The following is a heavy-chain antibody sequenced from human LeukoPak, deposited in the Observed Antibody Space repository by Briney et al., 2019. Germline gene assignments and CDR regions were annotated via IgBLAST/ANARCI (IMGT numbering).Heavy chain of an antibody. Sequence: GGSLRLSCVVSGLPIADFAMNWVRQAPGKGLEWVSYISSSGSTIYYADSVKGRFTISRDNAKNSLYLQMNSLRAEDTAVYYCARTYYDSSGHRNFDYWGQGTLVTVSS. J-gene: IGHJ4*02. CDR2: ISSSGSTI. CDR1: GLPIADFA. V-gene: IGHV3-48*03. CDR3: ARTYYDSSGHRNFDY. D-gene: IGHD3-22*01.